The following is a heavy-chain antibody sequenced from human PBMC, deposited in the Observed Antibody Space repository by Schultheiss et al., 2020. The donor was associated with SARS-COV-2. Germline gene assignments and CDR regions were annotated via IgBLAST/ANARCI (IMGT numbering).Heavy chain of an antibody. CDR2: IWYDGSNK. CDR3: ARSGTDRIVGATHY. J-gene: IGHJ4*02. D-gene: IGHD1-26*01. Sequence: GESLKISCAASGFTFSSYGMHWVRQAPGKGLEWVAVIWYDGSNKYYADSVKGRFTISRDNPKNTLYLQMNSLRAEDTALYYCARSGTDRIVGATHYWGQGTLVTVSS. CDR1: GFTFSSYG. V-gene: IGHV3-33*08.